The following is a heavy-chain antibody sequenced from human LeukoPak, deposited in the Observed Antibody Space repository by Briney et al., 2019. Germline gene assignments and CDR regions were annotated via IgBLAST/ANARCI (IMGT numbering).Heavy chain of an antibody. V-gene: IGHV3-30*02. Sequence: PGGSLGLSCAASGFRFSSYDIHWVRQAPGKGLEWVTFIESDGTKEYYADSVKGRFTISRDNSKNTVYVQMYTLRAEDTAVYYCAKEGSGWYYLDYWGQGTVVTVSS. CDR2: IESDGTKE. D-gene: IGHD6-19*01. CDR3: AKEGSGWYYLDY. CDR1: GFRFSSYD. J-gene: IGHJ4*02.